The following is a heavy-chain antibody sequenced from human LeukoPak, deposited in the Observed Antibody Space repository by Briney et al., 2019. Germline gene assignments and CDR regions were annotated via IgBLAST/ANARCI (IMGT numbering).Heavy chain of an antibody. D-gene: IGHD1-26*01. Sequence: ASVKVSCKASGYTFPRYGVSWVRLAPGQGLEWTAWISAYNGNTDYAQNFQGRVTMTTDTSTSTAYMELRSLRSDDTAVYYCARARYLTGSRDDAFDIWGQGTVVTVSS. CDR1: GYTFPRYG. CDR2: ISAYNGNT. V-gene: IGHV1-18*01. J-gene: IGHJ3*02. CDR3: ARARYLTGSRDDAFDI.